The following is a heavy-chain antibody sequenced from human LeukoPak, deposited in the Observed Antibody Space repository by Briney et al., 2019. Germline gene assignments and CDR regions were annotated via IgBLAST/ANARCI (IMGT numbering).Heavy chain of an antibody. CDR3: ARLDSSGYYVDY. Sequence: SETLSLTCTVSGGSISTYSWSWIRQPPGKGLEWIGYIYYSGTTNYNSSLKSRVTISVDTSRNQFSLKLNSVTAADTAMYYCARLDSSGYYVDYWGQGTLVTVSS. CDR2: IYYSGTT. D-gene: IGHD3-22*01. CDR1: GGSISTYS. J-gene: IGHJ4*02. V-gene: IGHV4-59*08.